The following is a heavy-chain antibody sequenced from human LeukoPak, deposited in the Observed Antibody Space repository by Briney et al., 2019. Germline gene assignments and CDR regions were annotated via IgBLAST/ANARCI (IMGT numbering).Heavy chain of an antibody. CDR3: TKDHGFYSSGWHPLFDH. CDR2: ISDSGSST. D-gene: IGHD6-19*01. Sequence: GGSLRLSCAASGFTFSSYAMSWVRQAPGKGLEWVSTISDSGSSTYYTDSVKGRFTFSRDNSKNTLHLQMNSLRAVDTAVYYCTKDHGFYSSGWHPLFDHWGQGALVTVTS. CDR1: GFTFSSYA. V-gene: IGHV3-23*01. J-gene: IGHJ4*02.